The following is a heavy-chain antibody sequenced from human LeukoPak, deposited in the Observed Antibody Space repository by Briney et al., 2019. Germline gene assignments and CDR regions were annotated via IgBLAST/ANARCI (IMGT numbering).Heavy chain of an antibody. J-gene: IGHJ4*02. V-gene: IGHV3-23*01. CDR2: ISGSGGST. CDR3: AKVPPMPTHAVYYFDY. Sequence: GGTLRLSCAASGFIFSSHGMNWVRQAPGKGLEWVSAISGSGGSTHYADSVKGRFTISRDNSKNTLYLQMNSLSAEDTAVYYCAKVPPMPTHAVYYFDYWGQGTLVTVSS. CDR1: GFIFSSHG. D-gene: IGHD2-2*01.